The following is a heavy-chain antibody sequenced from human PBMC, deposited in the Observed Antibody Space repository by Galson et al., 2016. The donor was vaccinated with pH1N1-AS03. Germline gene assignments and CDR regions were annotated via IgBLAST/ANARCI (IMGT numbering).Heavy chain of an antibody. CDR3: ARSVLHIATVQGVVLQRGACDV. CDR1: GFSLRTSGMR. D-gene: IGHD3-10*01. J-gene: IGHJ3*01. CDR2: IDWDDDK. Sequence: PALVKPTQTLTLTCTFSGFSLRTSGMRVSWFRQPPGRALEWLARIDWDDDKFYSPSLKTRLTISKDTSENQVVLKMTKMDPVDTATSFCARSVLHIATVQGVVLQRGACDVWGQGTRVVVSS. V-gene: IGHV2-70*04.